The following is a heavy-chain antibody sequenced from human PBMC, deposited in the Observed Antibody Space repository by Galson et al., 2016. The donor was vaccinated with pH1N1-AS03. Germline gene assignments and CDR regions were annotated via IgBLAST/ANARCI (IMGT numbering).Heavy chain of an antibody. V-gene: IGHV2-70*04. CDR1: GFSLDTSGMR. CDR3: ARIDGYDFWSGYFDY. D-gene: IGHD3-3*01. Sequence: PALVKPTQTLTLTCTFSGFSLDTSGMRVSWIRQPPGKALEWLGRIDWDDDKFYSPSLKTRLTISKDTPKNQVVLTMTNMDPVDTATYYCARIDGYDFWSGYFDYWGQGALVTVSS. J-gene: IGHJ4*02. CDR2: IDWDDDK.